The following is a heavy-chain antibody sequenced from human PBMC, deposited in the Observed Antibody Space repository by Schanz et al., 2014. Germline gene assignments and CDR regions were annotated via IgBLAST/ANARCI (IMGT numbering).Heavy chain of an antibody. Sequence: VQLVESGGGLVKPGGSLRLSCAASGFTMRNEWMSWIRQAPGKGLEWVSYISHNSHYTNYADSVKGRFTISRDTAENSVYLQMNSLRAEDTAVYYCARDGYRNGRPFDHWGQGTRVTVSA. V-gene: IGHV3-11*06. D-gene: IGHD5-18*01. J-gene: IGHJ4*02. CDR3: ARDGYRNGRPFDH. CDR2: ISHNSHYT. CDR1: GFTMRNEW.